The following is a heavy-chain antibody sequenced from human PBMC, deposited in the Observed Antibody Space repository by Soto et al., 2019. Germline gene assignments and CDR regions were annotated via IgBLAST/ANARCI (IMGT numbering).Heavy chain of an antibody. J-gene: IGHJ4*02. CDR2: ISASGGST. CDR3: VKTRLAGGFDY. CDR1: GFTFNNYA. Sequence: EVQLLDSGGGLVQPGGSLRLSCAASGFTFNNYAMSWVRQAPGKGLEWVSSISASGGSTNYADSVKGRFTISRDNSENTVYLQMNSLRAEDTAVYYCVKTRLAGGFDYWGQGSLVTVS. V-gene: IGHV3-23*01. D-gene: IGHD3-16*01.